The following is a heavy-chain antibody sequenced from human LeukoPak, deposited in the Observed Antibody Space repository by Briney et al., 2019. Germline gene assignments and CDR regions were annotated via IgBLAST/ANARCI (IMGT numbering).Heavy chain of an antibody. Sequence: SQTLSLTCAISGDSVSSNSATWNWIRQSPSRGLEWLGRTYYRSTWYNDYAVSVRGRITVNPDTSKNQFSLHLHSVTPEDTAVYYCARRLTQYDCFDPWGQGILVTVSS. CDR2: TYYRSTWYN. CDR1: GDSVSSNSAT. V-gene: IGHV6-1*01. CDR3: ARRLTQYDCFDP. J-gene: IGHJ5*02. D-gene: IGHD2-2*01.